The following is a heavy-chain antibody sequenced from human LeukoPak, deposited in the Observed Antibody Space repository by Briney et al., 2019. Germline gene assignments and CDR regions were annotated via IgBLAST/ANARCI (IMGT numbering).Heavy chain of an antibody. J-gene: IGHJ3*02. V-gene: IGHV3-23*01. D-gene: IGHD2-15*01. CDR2: ISGSGGST. CDR3: AKDHILGPGVGDAFDI. Sequence: GGSLRLSCAASGFTFSSYAMSWVRQAPGKGLEWVSAISGSGGSTYYANSVKGRFTISRDNSKNTLYLQMNSLRAEDTAVYYCAKDHILGPGVGDAFDIWGQGTMVTVSS. CDR1: GFTFSSYA.